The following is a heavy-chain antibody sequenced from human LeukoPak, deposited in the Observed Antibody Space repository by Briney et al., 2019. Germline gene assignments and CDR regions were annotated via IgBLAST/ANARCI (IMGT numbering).Heavy chain of an antibody. CDR1: EFTFSTYC. CDR3: VREASGVSSSAFDV. CDR2: INSDGTNT. J-gene: IGHJ3*01. D-gene: IGHD1-26*01. Sequence: PGGSLRLSCAASEFTFSTYCMHWVRQAPGKGLVWVSRINSDGTNTDYADSVKGQFTISRDNAKNTLYMQMNSLRVDDTAVYYCVREASGVSSSAFDVWGQGTMVTVSS. V-gene: IGHV3-74*01.